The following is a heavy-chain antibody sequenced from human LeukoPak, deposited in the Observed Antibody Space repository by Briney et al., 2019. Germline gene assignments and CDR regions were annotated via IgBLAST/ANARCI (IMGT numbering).Heavy chain of an antibody. CDR1: GGTFSSYA. J-gene: IGHJ4*02. V-gene: IGHV1-69*06. Sequence: GASVKVSCKASGGTFSSYAISWVRQAPGQGLEWMGGIIPIFGTANYAQKFQGRVTITADKSTSTAYMELSSLRSEDTAVYYCARAEDDSSGYFPLDYWGQGTLVTVSS. CDR2: IIPIFGTA. D-gene: IGHD3-22*01. CDR3: ARAEDDSSGYFPLDY.